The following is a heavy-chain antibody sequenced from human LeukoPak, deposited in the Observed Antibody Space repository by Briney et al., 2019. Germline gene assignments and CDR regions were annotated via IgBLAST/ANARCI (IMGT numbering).Heavy chain of an antibody. V-gene: IGHV3-23*01. D-gene: IGHD2-15*01. CDR1: GFTFSSYA. J-gene: IGHJ3*02. CDR2: ISGSGGST. Sequence: GGSLRLSCAASGFTFSSYAMSWVRQAPGKGLEWVSAISGSGGSTYYADSAKGRFTISRHNSKNTLYLQMNSLRAEDTAVYYCARDLLFAAATPPNAFDIWGQGTMVTVSS. CDR3: ARDLLFAAATPPNAFDI.